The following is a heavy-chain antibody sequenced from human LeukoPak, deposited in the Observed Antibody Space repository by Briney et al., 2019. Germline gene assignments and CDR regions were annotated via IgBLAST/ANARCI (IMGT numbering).Heavy chain of an antibody. CDR2: IYYRGDT. Sequence: SETLSLTCTVSGDSITTSSYFWGWIRQPPGKDLQWIGNIYYRGDTYYNPSLKSRVTMSVDTSKNHFSLKLSSVTAADTAVYYCARYLNYADYTAAFDIWGQGTVVTVSS. D-gene: IGHD4-17*01. CDR1: GDSITTSSYF. J-gene: IGHJ3*02. CDR3: ARYLNYADYTAAFDI. V-gene: IGHV4-39*02.